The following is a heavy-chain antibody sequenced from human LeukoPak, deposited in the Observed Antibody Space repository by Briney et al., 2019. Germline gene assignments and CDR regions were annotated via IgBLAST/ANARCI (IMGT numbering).Heavy chain of an antibody. J-gene: IGHJ3*02. D-gene: IGHD2-8*01. CDR3: AREPMYGTFDT. CDR1: GFTFSNHA. V-gene: IGHV3-21*01. Sequence: PAGSLRLSCAASGFTFSNHAMNWVRQAPGKGLEWVASITRSSSHTYYADSVKGRCTISRDNAKDTLYLQLNSLRAEDMAVYYCAREPMYGTFDTWGQGTMVTVSS. CDR2: ITRSSSHT.